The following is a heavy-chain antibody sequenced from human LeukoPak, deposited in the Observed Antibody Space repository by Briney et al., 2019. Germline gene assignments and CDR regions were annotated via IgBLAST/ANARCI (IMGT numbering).Heavy chain of an antibody. J-gene: IGHJ3*02. CDR2: IHYTGTT. CDR3: ARDRDYGDSGRAFDI. V-gene: IGHV4-61*01. Sequence: SETLSLTCTVSGGSLRSGSYYWSWIRQPPGKGLEWIGYIHYTGTTNNSPSLKSRVTISIDTSKNQFSLKLTSVTAADTAVYYRARDRDYGDSGRAFDIWGHGTMVTVAS. CDR1: GGSLRSGSYY. D-gene: IGHD4-17*01.